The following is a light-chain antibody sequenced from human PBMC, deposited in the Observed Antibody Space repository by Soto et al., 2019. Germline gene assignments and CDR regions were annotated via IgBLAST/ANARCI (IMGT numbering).Light chain of an antibody. CDR3: SSYTSSSTLGYV. J-gene: IGLJ1*01. CDR1: SSDVDGYNY. V-gene: IGLV2-14*01. CDR2: DVS. Sequence: QSVLTQPASVSGSPGQSITISCTGTSSDVDGYNYVSWYQQHPGKAPKLMIYDVSNRPSGVSNRFSGSKSGNTASLTISGLQAEDEADYYCSSYTSSSTLGYVFGTGTKVTV.